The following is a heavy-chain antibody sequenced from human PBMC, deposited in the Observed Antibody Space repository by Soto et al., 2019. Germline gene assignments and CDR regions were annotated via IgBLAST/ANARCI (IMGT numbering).Heavy chain of an antibody. CDR1: GGSISSSSYY. CDR3: GGSSSWYDYAFDI. CDR2: IYYSGST. V-gene: IGHV4-39*01. J-gene: IGHJ3*02. D-gene: IGHD6-13*01. Sequence: SETLSLTCTVSGGSISSSSYYWGWIRQPPGKGLEWIGSIYYSGSTYYNPSLKSRVTISVDTSKNQFSLKLSSVTAADTAVYYCGGSSSWYDYAFDIWGQGTMVTVSS.